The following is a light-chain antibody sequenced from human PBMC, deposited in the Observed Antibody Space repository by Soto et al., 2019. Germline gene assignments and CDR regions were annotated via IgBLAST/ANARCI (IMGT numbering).Light chain of an antibody. Sequence: EIVLTQSPGILSLSPGERATLSCRASQSVSNDFLAWYQQKPGQAPRLLIYGASTRATDDPDRFSGSGSGGDFTLSISRLEPEDFAVYYCQQYGSSPPRTFGQGTKVEMK. J-gene: IGKJ1*01. V-gene: IGKV3-20*01. CDR2: GAS. CDR3: QQYGSSPPRT. CDR1: QSVSNDF.